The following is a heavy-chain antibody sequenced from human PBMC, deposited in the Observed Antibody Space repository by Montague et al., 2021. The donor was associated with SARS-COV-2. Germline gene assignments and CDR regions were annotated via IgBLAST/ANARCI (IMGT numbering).Heavy chain of an antibody. CDR2: ISYGGIA. V-gene: IGHV4-4*02. CDR3: AGKVLTVPTDY. Sequence: SETLSLTCAVSGVSITSTNWWCLVRQPPGKGLEWIGEISYGGIATYNQPLKSRATTSMDRSRNLCSLKLSSVTAADTAIYYCAGKVLTVPTDYWGQGTLVTVS. CDR1: GVSITSTNW. J-gene: IGHJ4*01. D-gene: IGHD4-11*01.